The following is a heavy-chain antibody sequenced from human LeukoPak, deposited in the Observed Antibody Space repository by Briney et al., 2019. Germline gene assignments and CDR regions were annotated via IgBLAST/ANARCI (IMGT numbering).Heavy chain of an antibody. D-gene: IGHD3-22*01. J-gene: IGHJ4*02. CDR1: GYTFTSYG. CDR2: ISAYNGNT. Sequence: HRASVKVSCKPSGYTFTSYGVSWVRPAPGQGLEWMGWISAYNGNTNYAQKLQGRVTMTTDTSTSTAYMELRSRRSDDTAVYYCARGGAYYYDSSGHYSFDYWGQGTLVTVSS. CDR3: ARGGAYYYDSSGHYSFDY. V-gene: IGHV1-18*01.